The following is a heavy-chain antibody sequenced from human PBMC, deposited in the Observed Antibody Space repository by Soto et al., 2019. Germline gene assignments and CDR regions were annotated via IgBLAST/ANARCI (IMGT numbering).Heavy chain of an antibody. Sequence: EVQLVESGGGFVKPGGSLRLSCAVSGLSFTNAWMNWLRQAPGKGLEWVARIKSHTDGGATDYAAPLKGRFTISRDDSRTTLFLQMNSLNTEDTAVYFCATAPGYWASAPLDYWGQGTLVTVSS. V-gene: IGHV3-15*07. CDR3: ATAPGYWASAPLDY. CDR1: GLSFTNAW. D-gene: IGHD6-25*01. CDR2: IKSHTDGGAT. J-gene: IGHJ4*02.